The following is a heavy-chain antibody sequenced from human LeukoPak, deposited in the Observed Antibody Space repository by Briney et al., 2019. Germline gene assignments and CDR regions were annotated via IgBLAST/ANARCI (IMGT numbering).Heavy chain of an antibody. Sequence: SETLSLTCTVSGGSMSSGDYYWSWIRQPPGKGLEWIAYMYYSGSTYYNPSLKSRVTMSADTSKNQLSLKLSSVTAADTAVYYCARPYYYDSRIDPWGQGILATVSS. D-gene: IGHD3-22*01. CDR3: ARPYYYDSRIDP. CDR1: GGSMSSGDYY. CDR2: MYYSGST. J-gene: IGHJ5*02. V-gene: IGHV4-30-4*01.